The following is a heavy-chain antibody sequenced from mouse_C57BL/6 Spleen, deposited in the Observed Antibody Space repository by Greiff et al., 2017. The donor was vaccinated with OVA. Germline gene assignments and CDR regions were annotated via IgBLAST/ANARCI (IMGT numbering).Heavy chain of an antibody. D-gene: IGHD1-1*01. V-gene: IGHV1-53*01. J-gene: IGHJ1*03. Sequence: QVQLQQPGTELVKPGASVKLSCKASGYTFTSYWMHWVKQRPGQGLEWIGNINPSNGGTNYNEKFKSKATLTVDKSSSTAYMQLSSLTSEDSAVYYCASPPYYYGTPYFDVWGTGTTVTVSS. CDR2: INPSNGGT. CDR3: ASPPYYYGTPYFDV. CDR1: GYTFTSYW.